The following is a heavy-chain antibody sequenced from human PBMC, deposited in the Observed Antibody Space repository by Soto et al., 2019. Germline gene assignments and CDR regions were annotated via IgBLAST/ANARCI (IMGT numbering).Heavy chain of an antibody. CDR1: GFTFSSYG. Sequence: VQLVESGGGVVQPGRSLRLSCAASGFTFSSYGMHWVRQAPGKGLEWVAVISYDGSNKYYADSVKGRFTISRDNSKNTLYLQMNSLRAEDTAVYYCAKDVETAEYYFDYWGQGTLVTVSS. CDR3: AKDVETAEYYFDY. D-gene: IGHD6-19*01. J-gene: IGHJ4*02. CDR2: ISYDGSNK. V-gene: IGHV3-30*18.